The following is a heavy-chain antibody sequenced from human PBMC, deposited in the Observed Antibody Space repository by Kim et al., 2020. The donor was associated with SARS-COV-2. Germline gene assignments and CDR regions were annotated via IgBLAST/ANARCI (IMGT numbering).Heavy chain of an antibody. CDR3: TTDLVEGDTIGPWGYFDY. CDR1: GFTFSNAW. V-gene: IGHV3-15*01. D-gene: IGHD3-9*01. Sequence: GGSLRLSCAASGFTFSNAWMSWVRQAPGKGLEWVGRIKSKTDGGTTDYAAPVKGRFTISRDDSKNTLYLQMNSLKTEDTAVYYCTTDLVEGDTIGPWGYFDYWGQGTLVTVSS. CDR2: IKSKTDGGTT. J-gene: IGHJ4*02.